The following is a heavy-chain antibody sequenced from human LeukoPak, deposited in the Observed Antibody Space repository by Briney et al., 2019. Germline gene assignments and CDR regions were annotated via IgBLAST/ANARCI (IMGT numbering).Heavy chain of an antibody. CDR3: VGEHAASMSY. CDR1: GFTFSSDW. J-gene: IGHJ4*02. CDR2: INRDGTIT. Sequence: GGSLRLSCAASGFTFSSDWMTWVRQAPGKGPVWVSRINRDGTITTYADSVKGRFTISRDNAKNTLYLEMNSLGAEDTAMYYCVGEHAASMSYWGQGTLVTVSS. D-gene: IGHD2/OR15-2a*01. V-gene: IGHV3-74*03.